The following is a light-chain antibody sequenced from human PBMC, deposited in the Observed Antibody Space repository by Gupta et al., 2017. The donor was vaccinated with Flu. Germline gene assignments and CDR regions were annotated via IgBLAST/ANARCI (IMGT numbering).Light chain of an antibody. Sequence: ETLLTQSPGTLSLSPGERATRSCRARQSVRANYLAWYQQKPGQAPRLLIYGASSRATGVPDKFTGNGSGTEFTLTISRLEPEDFAVYYCEQCGSSPLTFGQGTKMEIK. CDR2: GAS. CDR1: QSVRANY. CDR3: EQCGSSPLT. V-gene: IGKV3-20*01. J-gene: IGKJ2*01.